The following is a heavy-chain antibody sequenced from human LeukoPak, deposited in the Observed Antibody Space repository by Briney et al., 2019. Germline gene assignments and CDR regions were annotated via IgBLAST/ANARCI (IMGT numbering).Heavy chain of an antibody. CDR2: IKQDGSEK. J-gene: IGHJ6*02. V-gene: IGHV3-7*03. CDR3: ARYSGSYEVNYYYYYGMDV. Sequence: PGGSLRLSCAASGFTFSNYWMSWVRQAPGKGLEWVANIKQDGSEKYYMDSVKGRFTISRDNAKNSPYLQMNSLRAEDTAVYYCARYSGSYEVNYYYYYGMDVWGQGTTVTVSS. D-gene: IGHD1-26*01. CDR1: GFTFSNYW.